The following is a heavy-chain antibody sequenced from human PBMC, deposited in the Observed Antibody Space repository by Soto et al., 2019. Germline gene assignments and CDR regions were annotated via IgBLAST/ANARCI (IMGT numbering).Heavy chain of an antibody. Sequence: QVQLVQSGAEVKKPGSSVKVSCKASGGTFSSYTTSWVRQAPGQGLEWMGRIIPILGIANYAQKFQGRVTITADKSTSTAYMELSSLRSEDTAVYYCARDPTGTTEWFDPWGQGTLVTVSS. CDR2: IIPILGIA. V-gene: IGHV1-69*08. CDR1: GGTFSSYT. CDR3: ARDPTGTTEWFDP. J-gene: IGHJ5*02. D-gene: IGHD1-1*01.